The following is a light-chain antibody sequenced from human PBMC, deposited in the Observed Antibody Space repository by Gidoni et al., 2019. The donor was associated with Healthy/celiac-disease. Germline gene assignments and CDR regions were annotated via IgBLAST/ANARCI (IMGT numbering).Light chain of an antibody. J-gene: IGLJ3*02. Sequence: QSVLTQPPSVSGAPGQRATISCTGSSSNIGAGYDVHWYQQLPGTAPKLLIYGNSNRPSGVPDRFSGSKSGTSASLAITGLQAEDEADYYCQSYDSSLSGSLFGGGTKLTVL. V-gene: IGLV1-40*01. CDR2: GNS. CDR3: QSYDSSLSGSL. CDR1: SSNIGAGYD.